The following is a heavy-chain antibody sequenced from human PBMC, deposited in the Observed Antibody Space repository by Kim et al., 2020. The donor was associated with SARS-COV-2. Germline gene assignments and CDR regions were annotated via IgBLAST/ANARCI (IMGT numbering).Heavy chain of an antibody. CDR1: GGSISSYY. V-gene: IGHV4-59*08. Sequence: SETLSLTCTVSGGSISSYYWSWIRQPPGKGLEWIGYIYYSGSTNYNPSLKSRVNISVDTSKYLFSLKLSSVTAAETAVYYFARHPSEGSYYYYGMDVWGQGTTVTVSS. CDR2: IYYSGST. D-gene: IGHD3-10*01. CDR3: ARHPSEGSYYYYGMDV. J-gene: IGHJ6*02.